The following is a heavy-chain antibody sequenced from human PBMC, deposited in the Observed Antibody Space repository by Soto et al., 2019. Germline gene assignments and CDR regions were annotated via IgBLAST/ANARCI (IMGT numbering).Heavy chain of an antibody. CDR1: GGSISSGDYY. CDR2: IYYSGST. CDR3: ARLLGSTGSYGGYYFDS. J-gene: IGHJ4*02. Sequence: KTSETLSLTCSVSGGSISSGDYYWTWIRQPPGKGLEWIGYIYYSGSTYYNPSLESRISMSVADSKNQFSLKLSSVTAADTAVYYCARLLGSTGSYGGYYFDSWGQGALVTVSS. V-gene: IGHV4-30-4*01. D-gene: IGHD6-19*01.